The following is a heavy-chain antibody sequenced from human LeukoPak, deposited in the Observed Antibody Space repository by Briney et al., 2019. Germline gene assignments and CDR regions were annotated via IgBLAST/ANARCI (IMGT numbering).Heavy chain of an antibody. CDR1: GGSISSYY. J-gene: IGHJ6*02. CDR2: IYTSGST. CDR3: ARDPGGSPPPDYYYYGMDV. V-gene: IGHV4-4*07. D-gene: IGHD1-14*01. Sequence: SETLSLTCTVSGGSISSYYWSWIRQPAGKGLEWIGRIYTSGSTNYNPSLKSRVTMSVDTSKNQFSLKLSPVTAADTAVYYCARDPGGSPPPDYYYYGMDVWGQGTTVTVSS.